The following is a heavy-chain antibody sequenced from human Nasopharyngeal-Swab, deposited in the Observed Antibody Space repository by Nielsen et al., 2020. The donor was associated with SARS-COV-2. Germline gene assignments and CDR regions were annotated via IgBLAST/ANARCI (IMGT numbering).Heavy chain of an antibody. J-gene: IGHJ6*03. CDR3: ARASRYYYMDV. CDR2: IYYSGST. Sequence: WIRRPPGKGLEWIGYIYYSGSTYYNPSLKSRVTISVDTSKNQFSLKLSSVTAADTAVYYCARASRYYYMDVWGKGTTVTVSS. V-gene: IGHV4-31*02.